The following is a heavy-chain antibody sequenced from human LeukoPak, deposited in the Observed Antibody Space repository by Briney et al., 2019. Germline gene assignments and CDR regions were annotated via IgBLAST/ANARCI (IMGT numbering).Heavy chain of an antibody. J-gene: IGHJ4*02. CDR3: AKSDCGSANCRTAET. CDR2: TSGSGDST. Sequence: PGGSLRLSCAASGFTFSSYAMSWVRQAPGKGLEWVSSTSGSGDSTYYADSVKGRFAISRDNSRSTLYLQMNSLRAEDTAVYFCAKSDCGSANCRTAETWGRGTLVTVSS. V-gene: IGHV3-23*01. D-gene: IGHD2-2*01. CDR1: GFTFSSYA.